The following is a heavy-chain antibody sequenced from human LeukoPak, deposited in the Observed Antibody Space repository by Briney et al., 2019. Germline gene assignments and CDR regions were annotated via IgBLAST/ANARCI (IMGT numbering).Heavy chain of an antibody. D-gene: IGHD5-12*01. CDR2: ISSSSSTI. J-gene: IGHJ4*02. CDR3: ARDPRGYSGYDLCLDY. V-gene: IGHV3-48*01. CDR1: GFTFSSYS. Sequence: PGGSLRLSCAASGFTFSSYSMNWVRQAPGKGLEWVSYISSSSSTIYYADSVKGRFTISGDNAKNSLYLQMNSLRAEDTAVYYCARDPRGYSGYDLCLDYWGQGTLVTVSS.